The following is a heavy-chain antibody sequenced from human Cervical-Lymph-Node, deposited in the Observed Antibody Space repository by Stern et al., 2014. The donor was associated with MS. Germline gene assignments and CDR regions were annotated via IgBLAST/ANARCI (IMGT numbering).Heavy chain of an antibody. CDR1: GGSISSSSYY. CDR3: ARRDGDYQFDY. Sequence: QVQLQESGPGLVKPSETLSLTCTVSGGSISSSSYYWGWIRQPPGKGLEWIGSIYYSGSTYYNPSLKSRVTISVDTSKNQFSLKRSSVTAADTAVYYCARRDGDYQFDYWGQGTLVTVSS. CDR2: IYYSGST. J-gene: IGHJ4*02. V-gene: IGHV4-39*01. D-gene: IGHD4-17*01.